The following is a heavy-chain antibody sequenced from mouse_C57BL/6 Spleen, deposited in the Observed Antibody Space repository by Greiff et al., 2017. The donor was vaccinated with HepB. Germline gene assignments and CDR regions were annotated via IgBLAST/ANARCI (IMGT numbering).Heavy chain of an antibody. J-gene: IGHJ4*01. CDR2: ISSGSSTI. CDR3: ARTAYGPYAMDY. Sequence: VQLKESGGGLVKPGGSLKLSCAASGFTFSDYGMHWVRQAPEKGLEWVAYISSGSSTIYYADTVKGRFTISRDNAKNTLFLQMTSLRSEDTAMYYCARTAYGPYAMDYWGQGTSVTVSS. D-gene: IGHD1-2*01. V-gene: IGHV5-17*01. CDR1: GFTFSDYG.